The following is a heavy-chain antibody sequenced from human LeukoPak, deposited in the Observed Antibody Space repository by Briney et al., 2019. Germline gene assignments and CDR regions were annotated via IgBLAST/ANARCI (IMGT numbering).Heavy chain of an antibody. D-gene: IGHD2-21*01. CDR1: GYTFSTYG. CDR2: ISAYTGNT. V-gene: IGHV1-18*01. CDR3: ARDCGNCGGAPDDTFDI. J-gene: IGHJ3*02. Sequence: ASVKVSCKASGYTFSTYGISWVRQAPGQGLEWMGWISAYTGNTNYAQKVQGRVTMTTDTSTNTAYLELRSLRSDDTAVYYCARDCGNCGGAPDDTFDIWGQGTMVTVSS.